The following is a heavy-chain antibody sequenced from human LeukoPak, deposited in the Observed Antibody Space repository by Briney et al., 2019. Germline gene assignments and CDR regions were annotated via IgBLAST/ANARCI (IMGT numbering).Heavy chain of an antibody. CDR2: ISYDGSNK. D-gene: IGHD5-18*01. CDR3: ARTAMVLHHFDY. CDR1: GFTFSSYA. V-gene: IGHV3-30*04. J-gene: IGHJ4*02. Sequence: GGSLRLSCAASGFTFSSYAMHWVRQAPGKGLEWVAVISYDGSNKYYADSVKGRFTISRDNSKNTLYLQMNSLGAEDTAVYYCARTAMVLHHFDYWGQGTLVTVSS.